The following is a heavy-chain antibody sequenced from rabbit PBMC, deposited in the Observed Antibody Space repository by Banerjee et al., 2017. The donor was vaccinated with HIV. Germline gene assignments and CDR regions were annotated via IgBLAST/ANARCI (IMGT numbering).Heavy chain of an antibody. J-gene: IGHJ4*01. CDR2: IDTNTGRT. D-gene: IGHD7-1*01. CDR3: ARDRDGDAGYGSLAL. Sequence: QEQLEESGGDLVKPEGSLTLTCTASGFSFSSYYYMYWVRQAPGKGLEWIGFIDTNTGRTYYASWAKGRFTISKTSPTTVTLQMTSLTVADTATYFCARDRDGDAGYGSLALWGPGTLVTVS. CDR1: GFSFSSYYY. V-gene: IGHV1S45*01.